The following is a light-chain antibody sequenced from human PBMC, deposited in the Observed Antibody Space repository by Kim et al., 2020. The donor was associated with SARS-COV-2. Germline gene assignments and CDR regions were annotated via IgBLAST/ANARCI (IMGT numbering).Light chain of an antibody. CDR1: SLKTYY. CDR3: DSWDSSGNHNVV. J-gene: IGLJ2*01. CDR2: GKN. V-gene: IGLV3-19*02. Sequence: SSELTQDPAVPVALGQTVRITCQGDSLKTYYATWYQQKPGQAPVRVIFGKNNRPSGIPHRFSGSNSGNTASLTITGAQAEDEADYYCDSWDSSGNHNVVFGGGTQLTVL.